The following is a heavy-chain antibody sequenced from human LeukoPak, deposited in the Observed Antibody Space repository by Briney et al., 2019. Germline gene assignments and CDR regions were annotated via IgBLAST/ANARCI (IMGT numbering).Heavy chain of an antibody. CDR3: ARYDYDFWSGYPD. J-gene: IGHJ4*02. V-gene: IGHV3-48*01. D-gene: IGHD3-3*01. CDR2: ISSSSSTI. CDR1: GFTFGSYS. Sequence: GGSLRLSCAASGFTFGSYSMNWVRQAPGKGLEWVSYISSSSSTIYYADSVKGRFTISRDNAKNSLYLQMNSLRAEDTAVYYCARYDYDFWSGYPDWGQGTLVTVSS.